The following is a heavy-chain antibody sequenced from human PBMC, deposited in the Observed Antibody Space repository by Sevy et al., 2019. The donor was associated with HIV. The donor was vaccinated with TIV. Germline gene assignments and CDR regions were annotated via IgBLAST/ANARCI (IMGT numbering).Heavy chain of an antibody. V-gene: IGHV4-39*01. CDR1: GGSISSSSYY. CDR2: IYYSGST. D-gene: IGHD6-13*01. J-gene: IGHJ5*02. CDR3: ARHNVDRYSSSWSKRGWFDP. Sequence: SETLSLTCTVSGGSISSSSYYWGWIRQPPGKGLEWIGSIYYSGSTYYNPSLKSLVTISVVTSKNPFSLKLSSVTAADTAVYDCARHNVDRYSSSWSKRGWFDPWGQGTLVTVSS.